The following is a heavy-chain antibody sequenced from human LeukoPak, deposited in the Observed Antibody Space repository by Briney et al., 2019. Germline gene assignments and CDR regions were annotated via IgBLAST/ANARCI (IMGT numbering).Heavy chain of an antibody. V-gene: IGHV3-66*02. D-gene: IGHD4-23*01. J-gene: IGHJ4*01. CDR2: MYPGGSV. CDR3: VRQGPGDNCR. Sequence: GGSLRLSCAASGFTLNTNDMNWVRQAPGEGLEWVSLMYPGGSVYYTDSVKGRFTVSRDISKNTMFLQMNTLRPDDTALYYCVRQGPGDNCRWGQGTLVTVSP. CDR1: GFTLNTND.